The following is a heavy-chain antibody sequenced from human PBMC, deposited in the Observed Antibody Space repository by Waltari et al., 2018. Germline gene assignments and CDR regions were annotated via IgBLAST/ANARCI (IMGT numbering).Heavy chain of an antibody. CDR1: GGSFSGYY. CDR3: AGGFYYYDGKGAFDI. J-gene: IGHJ3*02. D-gene: IGHD3-22*01. CDR2: INNSGST. Sequence: QVQLQQWGAGLLKPSETLSLTCAVYGGSFSGYYWTWIRQPPGKGLEWIGKINNSGSTNDNPALKSRVTIAVDTSKNQFSLKLSSVSSEDTAVYYCAGGFYYYDGKGAFDIWGQGTMVTVAS. V-gene: IGHV4-34*01.